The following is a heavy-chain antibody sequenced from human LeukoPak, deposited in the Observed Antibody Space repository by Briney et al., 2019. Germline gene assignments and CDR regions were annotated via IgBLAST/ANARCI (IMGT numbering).Heavy chain of an antibody. CDR3: ATHGIAVAGPADD. CDR2: FDPEDGET. CDR1: GYTLTELS. D-gene: IGHD6-19*01. Sequence: ASVKVSCKVSGYTLTELSMHWVRQAPGKGLEWMGGFDPEDGETIYAQKFQGRVTMTEDTSTDTAYMELNSLRSEDTAVYYCATHGIAVAGPADDWGQGTLVTVSS. V-gene: IGHV1-24*01. J-gene: IGHJ4*02.